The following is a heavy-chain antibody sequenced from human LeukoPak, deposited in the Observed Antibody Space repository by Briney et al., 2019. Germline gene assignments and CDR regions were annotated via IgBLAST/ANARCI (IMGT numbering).Heavy chain of an antibody. CDR3: ARDYAEDYGGNSGAPIDY. CDR2: INSDGSST. CDR1: GFTFSSYW. Sequence: GGSLRLSCAASGFTFSSYWMHWVRQAPGKGLVWVSRINSDGSSTSYADSVKCRFTISRDNAKNTLYLQMNSLRAEDTAVYYCARDYAEDYGGNSGAPIDYWGQGTLVTVSS. V-gene: IGHV3-74*01. J-gene: IGHJ4*02. D-gene: IGHD4-23*01.